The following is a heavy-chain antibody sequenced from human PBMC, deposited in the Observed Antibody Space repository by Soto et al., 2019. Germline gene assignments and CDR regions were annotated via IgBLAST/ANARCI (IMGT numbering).Heavy chain of an antibody. Sequence: SETLSLTCTVSGGSISSSSYYWGWIRQPPGKGLEWIGSIYYSGSTYYNPSLKSRVTISVDTSKNQFSLKLSSVTAADTAVYYCASPRRPWSGYERNDAFDIWGQGTMVTVSS. CDR2: IYYSGST. V-gene: IGHV4-39*01. CDR1: GGSISSSSYY. CDR3: ASPRRPWSGYERNDAFDI. D-gene: IGHD5-12*01. J-gene: IGHJ3*02.